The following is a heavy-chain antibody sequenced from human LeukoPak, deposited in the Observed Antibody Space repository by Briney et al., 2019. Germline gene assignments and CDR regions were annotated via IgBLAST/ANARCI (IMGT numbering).Heavy chain of an antibody. V-gene: IGHV3-15*07. CDR1: GFSFSSYS. Sequence: GGSLRLSCSISGFSFSSYSMNWVRQAPGKGLEWVGRIKSKTDGGTTDYAAPVKGRFTISRDDSKNTLYLQMNSLKTEDTAVYYCTTAVGEYWGQGTLVTVSS. CDR3: TTAVGEY. J-gene: IGHJ4*02. CDR2: IKSKTDGGTT. D-gene: IGHD3-10*01.